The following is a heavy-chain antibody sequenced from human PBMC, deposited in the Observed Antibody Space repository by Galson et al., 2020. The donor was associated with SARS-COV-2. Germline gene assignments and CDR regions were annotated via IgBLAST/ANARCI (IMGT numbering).Heavy chain of an antibody. CDR1: GGFISSYY. Sequence: SETLSLTCTVSGGFISSYYWSWIRQLPGKGLELIGYIFYSGITNYNPSLKSRVTISVDTSKNQFSLKLSSVTAADTAVYYCVRGNVEGGGYYYYYYMDVWGKGTTVTVSS. J-gene: IGHJ6*03. CDR2: IFYSGIT. CDR3: VRGNVEGGGYYYYYYMDV. D-gene: IGHD2-15*01. V-gene: IGHV4-59*01.